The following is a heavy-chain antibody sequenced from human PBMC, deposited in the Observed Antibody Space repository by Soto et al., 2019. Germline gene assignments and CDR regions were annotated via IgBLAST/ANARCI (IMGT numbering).Heavy chain of an antibody. CDR1: GYTFTSYG. Sequence: QVQLVQSGAEVKKPGASVKVSCKASGYTFTSYGISWVRQAPGQGLEWMGWISAYNGNTNYAQKLQGRVTMTTDTSTSTAYMELRSLRSDDTAVYYCARGRFCCTNGVCQPYFDYWGQGTLVTVSS. CDR2: ISAYNGNT. J-gene: IGHJ4*02. V-gene: IGHV1-18*04. D-gene: IGHD2-8*01. CDR3: ARGRFCCTNGVCQPYFDY.